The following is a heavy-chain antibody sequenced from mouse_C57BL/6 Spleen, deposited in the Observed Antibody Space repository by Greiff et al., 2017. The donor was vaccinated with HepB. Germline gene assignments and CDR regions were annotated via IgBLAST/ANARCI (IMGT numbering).Heavy chain of an antibody. Sequence: VQLKESGPELVKPGASVKMSCKASGYTFTDYNMHWVKQSHGKSLEWIGYINPNNGGTSYNQKFKGKATLTVNKSSSTAYMELRSLTSEDSAVYYCARNSNYVPFDYWGQGTTLTVSS. D-gene: IGHD2-5*01. CDR2: INPNNGGT. CDR3: ARNSNYVPFDY. V-gene: IGHV1-22*01. CDR1: GYTFTDYN. J-gene: IGHJ2*01.